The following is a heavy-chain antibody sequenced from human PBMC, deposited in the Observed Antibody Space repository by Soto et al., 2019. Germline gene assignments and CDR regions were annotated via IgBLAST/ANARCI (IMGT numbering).Heavy chain of an antibody. Sequence: GGSLRLSCAASGFTVSSNYMSWVRQAPGKGLEWVSVIYSGGSTYYADSVKGRFTISRHNSKNTLYLQMNSLRAEDTAVYYCASSPGWAMVRGEFAAFDIWGQGTMVTVSS. J-gene: IGHJ3*02. CDR3: ASSPGWAMVRGEFAAFDI. D-gene: IGHD3-10*01. CDR2: IYSGGST. CDR1: GFTVSSNY. V-gene: IGHV3-53*04.